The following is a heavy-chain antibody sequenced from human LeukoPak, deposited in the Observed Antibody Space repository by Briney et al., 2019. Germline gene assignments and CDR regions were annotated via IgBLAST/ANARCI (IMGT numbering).Heavy chain of an antibody. CDR1: GGSISSYY. J-gene: IGHJ6*03. V-gene: IGHV4-59*01. CDR3: ARAGPTVTYYYYYYMDV. D-gene: IGHD4-17*01. Sequence: SETLSLTCTVSGGSISSYYWSWIRQPPGKGLEWIGDIYYSGSTNYNPSLKSRVTISVDTSKNQFSLKLSSVTAADTAVYYCARAGPTVTYYYYYYMDVWGKGTTVTVSS. CDR2: IYYSGST.